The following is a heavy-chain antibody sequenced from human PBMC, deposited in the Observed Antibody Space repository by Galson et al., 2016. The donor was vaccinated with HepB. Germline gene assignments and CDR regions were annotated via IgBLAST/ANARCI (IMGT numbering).Heavy chain of an antibody. CDR2: VYPDDSDT. CDR3: VGRGRWRVVGKQFDY. V-gene: IGHV5-51*01. CDR1: GYTFFNHW. Sequence: QSGAEVKKAGEPLTISCEGSGYTFFNHWIGWVRQTPGKGLEWMGIVYPDDSDTRYGPSFQGPSLQGQVTIFADKSIRTVFLQWSSLKASDTVLYYGVGRGRWRVVGKQFDYWGQGTRVTVSS. D-gene: IGHD6-19*01. J-gene: IGHJ4*02.